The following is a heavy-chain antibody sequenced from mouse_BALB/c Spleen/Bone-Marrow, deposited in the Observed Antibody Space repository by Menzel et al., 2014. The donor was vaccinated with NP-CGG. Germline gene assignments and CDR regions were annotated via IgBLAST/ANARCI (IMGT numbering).Heavy chain of an antibody. CDR1: GFTFSSYG. V-gene: IGHV5-6*01. CDR2: ISSGGSYT. D-gene: IGHD1-1*01. Sequence: VQLKESGGDLVKPGGSLKLSCAASGFTFSSYGMSWVRQTPDKRLEWVATISSGGSYTYYPDCVKGRFTISRDNAKNTLYLQMSSLKSEDTAMYYCARDFITTDAMDYWGQGTSVTVSS. CDR3: ARDFITTDAMDY. J-gene: IGHJ4*01.